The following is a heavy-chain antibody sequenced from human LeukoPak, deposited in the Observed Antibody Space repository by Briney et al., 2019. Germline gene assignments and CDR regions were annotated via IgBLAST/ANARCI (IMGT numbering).Heavy chain of an antibody. D-gene: IGHD3-3*01. CDR1: GGSISSGSYY. J-gene: IGHJ4*02. Sequence: SETLSLTCTVSGGSISSGSYYWSWIRQPAGKGLEWIGRIYTSGSTNYNPSLKSRVTISVDTSKNQFSLKLSSVTAADTAVYYCARGLTYYDFWSGYYPILYFDHWGQGTLVTVSS. CDR3: ARGLTYYDFWSGYYPILYFDH. V-gene: IGHV4-61*02. CDR2: IYTSGST.